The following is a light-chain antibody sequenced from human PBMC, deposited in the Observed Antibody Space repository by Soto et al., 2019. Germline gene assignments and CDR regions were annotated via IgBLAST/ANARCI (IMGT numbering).Light chain of an antibody. CDR2: EVS. Sequence: QLVLTQPASVSGSPGQSITISCTGTSSDVGGYNYVSWYQHHPGKAPKVIIYEVSNRPSGVSNRFSGSKSGDTASLTISGLQADDEADYYCSSFTNTITLEVFGGGTKLTVL. J-gene: IGLJ3*02. V-gene: IGLV2-14*01. CDR1: SSDVGGYNY. CDR3: SSFTNTITLEV.